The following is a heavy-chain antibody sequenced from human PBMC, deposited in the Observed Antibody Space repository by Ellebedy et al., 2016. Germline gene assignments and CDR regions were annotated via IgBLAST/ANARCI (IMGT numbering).Heavy chain of an antibody. CDR1: GFTFSSYW. CDR3: AKDNGGQRGDFFDY. Sequence: GESLKISCAASGFTFSSYWMHWVRQAPGKGLVWVSRINSDGSSTSYADSVKGRFTISRDNAKNTLYLQMTSMRAEDTAVFYCAKDNGGQRGDFFDYWGQGTLVTVSS. D-gene: IGHD4-23*01. J-gene: IGHJ4*02. V-gene: IGHV3-74*01. CDR2: INSDGSST.